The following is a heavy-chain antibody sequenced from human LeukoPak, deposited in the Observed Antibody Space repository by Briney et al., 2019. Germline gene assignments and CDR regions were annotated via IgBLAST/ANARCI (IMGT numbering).Heavy chain of an antibody. V-gene: IGHV1-18*01. CDR1: GYTLTSYG. D-gene: IGHD4-17*01. CDR2: ISAYNGNT. CDR3: ALDPFGYGDSAGDDY. J-gene: IGHJ4*02. Sequence: SVKVSCKASGYTLTSYGISWVPQSPGQGLEWMGWISAYNGNTNYAQKLQGRVTMTTDTSTSTAYMELRSLRSDDTAVYYCALDPFGYGDSAGDDYWGQGTLVTVSS.